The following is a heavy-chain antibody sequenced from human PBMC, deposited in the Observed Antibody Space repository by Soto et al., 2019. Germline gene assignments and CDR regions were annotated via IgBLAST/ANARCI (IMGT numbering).Heavy chain of an antibody. CDR1: GFTFNSYN. D-gene: IGHD7-27*01. Sequence: EVQLVESGGGLVQPGGSLRLSCAASGFTFNSYNMNWVRRAPGKGLEWVSYISSSSSTIYYADSVKGRFTISRDNAKNSLFLQMDSLRAEDTAVYYCASMGNPLLSYYYYFMDVWGKGTTVTVSS. CDR3: ASMGNPLLSYYYYFMDV. V-gene: IGHV3-48*01. J-gene: IGHJ6*03. CDR2: ISSSSSTI.